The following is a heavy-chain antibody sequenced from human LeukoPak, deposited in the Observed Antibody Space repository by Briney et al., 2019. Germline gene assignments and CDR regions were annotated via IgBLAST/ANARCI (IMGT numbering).Heavy chain of an antibody. CDR1: GGTFSSYA. J-gene: IGHJ3*02. Sequence: SVKVSCKASGGTFSSYAISWVRQAPGQGLEWMGGIIPIFGTANYAQKFQGRVTITADESTSPAYMELSSLRSEDTAVYYCGSMGRNYWGAFDIWGQGTMVTVSS. CDR3: GSMGRNYWGAFDI. D-gene: IGHD1-7*01. V-gene: IGHV1-69*13. CDR2: IIPIFGTA.